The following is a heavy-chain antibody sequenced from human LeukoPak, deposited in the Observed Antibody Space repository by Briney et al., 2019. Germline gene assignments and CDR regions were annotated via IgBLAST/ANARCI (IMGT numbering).Heavy chain of an antibody. Sequence: GGSLGLSCAASGFTFSDYYMSWIRQAPGKGLEWVSAISGSGGSTYYADSVKGRFTISRDNSKNTLYLQMNSLRAEDTAVYYCAKGITMIVVVKDYFDYWGQGTLVTVSS. J-gene: IGHJ4*02. CDR1: GFTFSDYY. D-gene: IGHD3-22*01. V-gene: IGHV3-23*01. CDR2: ISGSGGST. CDR3: AKGITMIVVVKDYFDY.